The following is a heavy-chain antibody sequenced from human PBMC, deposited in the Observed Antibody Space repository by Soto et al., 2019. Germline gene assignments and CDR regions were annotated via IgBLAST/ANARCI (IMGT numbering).Heavy chain of an antibody. V-gene: IGHV1-69*01. D-gene: IGHD3-22*01. CDR3: ARASSGYYYGAIFYGMDV. CDR1: GGTFSSYA. CDR2: IIPIFGTA. Sequence: QVQLVQSGAEVKKPGSSVKFSCKASGGTFSSYAISWVRQAPGQGLEWMGGIIPIFGTANYAQKFQGRVTITADESTSTAYMELSSLRYEDTAVYYCARASSGYYYGAIFYGMDVWGQGTTVTVSS. J-gene: IGHJ6*02.